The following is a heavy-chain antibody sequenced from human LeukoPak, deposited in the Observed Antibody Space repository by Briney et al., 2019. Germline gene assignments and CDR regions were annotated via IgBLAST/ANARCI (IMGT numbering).Heavy chain of an antibody. CDR3: ASNSSSWYWFDY. CDR2: ISGSGGST. Sequence: GSLRLSCAASGFTFSNYVMSWVRQAPGKGLEWVSAISGSGGSTYYADSVKGRFTISRDNSKNTLYLQMNSLRAEDTAVYYCASNSSSWYWFDYWGQGTLVTVSS. V-gene: IGHV3-23*01. D-gene: IGHD6-13*01. J-gene: IGHJ4*02. CDR1: GFTFSNYV.